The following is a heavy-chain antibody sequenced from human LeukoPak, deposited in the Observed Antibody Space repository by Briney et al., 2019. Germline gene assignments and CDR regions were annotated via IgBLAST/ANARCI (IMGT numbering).Heavy chain of an antibody. Sequence: ASVKVSCKASGYMFAVFGITWVRQAPGQGPEWMGSIRVHNGDTNYAQKFQGRLTMTTDTSATTAYMELRSLKSDDTAVYYCARDRYDVGVGFDFWGQGTMVTVSS. J-gene: IGHJ3*01. D-gene: IGHD3-9*01. CDR1: GYMFAVFG. V-gene: IGHV1-18*01. CDR2: IRVHNGDT. CDR3: ARDRYDVGVGFDF.